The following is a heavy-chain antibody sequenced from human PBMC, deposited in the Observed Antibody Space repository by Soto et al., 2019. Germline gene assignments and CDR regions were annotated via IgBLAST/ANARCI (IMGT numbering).Heavy chain of an antibody. Sequence: GGSLRLSCAASGFTFSIYGMNWVRQAPGKGLEWVSYMTSDNNTIHYADSIKGRFTISRDNAKNSLYLQMNSPRAEDTAVYYCTRGVSYGFDFWGQGTMVTVSS. J-gene: IGHJ3*01. CDR2: MTSDNNTI. V-gene: IGHV3-48*01. D-gene: IGHD3-10*01. CDR1: GFTFSIYG. CDR3: TRGVSYGFDF.